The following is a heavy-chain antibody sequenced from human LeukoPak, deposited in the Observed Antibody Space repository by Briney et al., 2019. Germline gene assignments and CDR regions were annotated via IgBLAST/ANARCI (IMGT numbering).Heavy chain of an antibody. V-gene: IGHV4-34*01. CDR1: GGSFSGYY. CDR3: ARSIRLLRREYPLFDY. CDR2: INHSGST. J-gene: IGHJ4*02. Sequence: SETLSLTCAVYGGSFSGYYWSWIRQPPGKGLEWIGEINHSGSTNYNPSLKSRVTISVDTSKNQFSLKLSSVTAADTAVYYCARSIRLLRREYPLFDYWGQGTLVTVSS. D-gene: IGHD1-14*01.